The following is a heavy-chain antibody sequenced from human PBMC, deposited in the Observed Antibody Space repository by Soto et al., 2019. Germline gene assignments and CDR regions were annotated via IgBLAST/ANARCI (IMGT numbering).Heavy chain of an antibody. CDR1: GITLSDNY. V-gene: IGHV3-11*01. Sequence: GGSLRLSCVASGITLSDNYMTWIRQAPGKGLEWLSYISNSDYTTYYADSVKGRFTISRDNAKNSLYLQLNGLRVEDTAVYYCASGKWSLDYWGQGIMVIVSS. CDR2: ISNSDYTT. J-gene: IGHJ4*02. CDR3: ASGKWSLDY. D-gene: IGHD2-8*01.